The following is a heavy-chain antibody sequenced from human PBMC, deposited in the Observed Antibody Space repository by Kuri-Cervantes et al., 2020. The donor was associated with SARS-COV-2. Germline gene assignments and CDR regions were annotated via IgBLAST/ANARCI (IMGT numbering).Heavy chain of an antibody. J-gene: IGHJ4*02. CDR1: GFTFSGHW. CDR3: ARAGYYYDSSGYYYDY. V-gene: IGHV3-74*01. D-gene: IGHD3-22*01. CDR2: INPDGSYT. Sequence: GGSLRLSCAASGFTFSGHWIHWVRQAPGKGLVWVSRINPDGSYTNNADSVKGRFTLSRDNAKNMLFLQMNSLRAEDTAVYYCARAGYYYDSSGYYYDYWGQGTLVTVSS.